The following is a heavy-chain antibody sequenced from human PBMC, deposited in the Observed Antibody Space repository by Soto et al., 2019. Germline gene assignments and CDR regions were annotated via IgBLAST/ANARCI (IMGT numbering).Heavy chain of an antibody. Sequence: PSETLSLTCTVSGGSISSSSYYWGWIRQPPGKGLEWIGEIYHSGSTNYNPSLKSRVTISVDTSKNQFSLKLSSVTAADTAVYYCARGGPEIAAAGTLGYWGQGTLVTVSS. J-gene: IGHJ4*02. D-gene: IGHD6-13*01. V-gene: IGHV4-39*07. CDR2: IYHSGST. CDR3: ARGGPEIAAAGTLGY. CDR1: GGSISSSSYY.